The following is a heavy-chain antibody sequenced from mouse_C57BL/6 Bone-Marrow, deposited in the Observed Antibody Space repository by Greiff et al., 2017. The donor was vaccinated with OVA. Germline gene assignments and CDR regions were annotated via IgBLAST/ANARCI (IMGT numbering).Heavy chain of an antibody. Sequence: ESGPGLVKPSQSLSLTCSVTGYSITSGYYWNWIRQFPGNKLEWMGYISYDGSNNYNPSLKNRISITRDTSKNQFFLKLNSVTTEDTATYYCARELANWDVGYWGQGTTLTVSS. J-gene: IGHJ2*01. CDR3: ARELANWDVGY. CDR1: GYSITSGYY. CDR2: ISYDGSN. D-gene: IGHD4-1*01. V-gene: IGHV3-6*01.